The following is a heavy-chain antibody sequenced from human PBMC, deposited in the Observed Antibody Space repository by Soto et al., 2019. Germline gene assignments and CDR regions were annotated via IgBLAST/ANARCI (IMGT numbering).Heavy chain of an antibody. Sequence: GESLKISCAASGFTFSSYGMHWVRQAPGKGLEWVAVIWYDGSNKYYADSVKGRFTISRDNSKNTLYLQMNSLRAEDTAVYYCARGELNYYDSSGYFFYFDYWGQGTLVTVSS. CDR2: IWYDGSNK. J-gene: IGHJ4*02. CDR1: GFTFSSYG. V-gene: IGHV3-33*01. CDR3: ARGELNYYDSSGYFFYFDY. D-gene: IGHD3-22*01.